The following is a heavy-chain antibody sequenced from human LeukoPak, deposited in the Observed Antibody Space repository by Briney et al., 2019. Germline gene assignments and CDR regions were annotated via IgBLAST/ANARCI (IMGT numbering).Heavy chain of an antibody. CDR3: ASLYYYDSSGYYPSYYYYMDV. J-gene: IGHJ6*03. V-gene: IGHV4-38-2*01. D-gene: IGHD3-22*01. CDR1: GYSISSGYY. CDR2: IYHSGST. Sequence: SETLPLTCAVSGYSISSGYYWGWIRQPPGKGLEWIGSIYHSGSTYYNPSLKSRVTISVDTSKNQFSLKLSSVTAADTAVYYCASLYYYDSSGYYPSYYYYMDVWGKGTTVTVSS.